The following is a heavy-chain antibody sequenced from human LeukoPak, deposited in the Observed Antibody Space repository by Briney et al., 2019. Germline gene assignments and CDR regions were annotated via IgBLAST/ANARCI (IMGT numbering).Heavy chain of an antibody. CDR3: ARDGPHYYYDSSGYLLGGSLGT. CDR1: GGSISSGGYY. V-gene: IGHV4-31*03. D-gene: IGHD3-22*01. CDR2: IYYSGST. J-gene: IGHJ5*02. Sequence: SETLSLTCTVSGGSISSGGYYWSWIRQHPGKGLEWIGYIYYSGSTYYNPSLKSRVTISVDTSKNQFSLKLSSVTAADTAVYYCARDGPHYYYDSSGYLLGGSLGTWGQGTLVTVSS.